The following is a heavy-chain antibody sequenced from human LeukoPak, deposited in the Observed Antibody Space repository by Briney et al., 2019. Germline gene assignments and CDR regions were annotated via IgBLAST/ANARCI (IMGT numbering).Heavy chain of an antibody. Sequence: ASVKVSCKASGYTFTGYYMHWARQAPGQGLEWMGWINPNSGGTNYAQKFQGRVTMTRDTSISTAYMELSRLRSDDTAVYYCARGRILKRHSAEYFQHWGQGTLVTVSS. CDR1: GYTFTGYY. CDR2: INPNSGGT. J-gene: IGHJ1*01. D-gene: IGHD1-1*01. CDR3: ARGRILKRHSAEYFQH. V-gene: IGHV1-2*02.